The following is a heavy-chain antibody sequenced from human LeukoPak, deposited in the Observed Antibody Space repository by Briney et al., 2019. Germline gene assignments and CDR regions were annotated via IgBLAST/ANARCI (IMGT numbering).Heavy chain of an antibody. J-gene: IGHJ4*02. V-gene: IGHV5-51*01. D-gene: IGHD3-10*01. Sequence: GESLKISCKGSGYSFTSYWIGWVRQMPGKGLEWMGIIYPGDSDTRYSPSFQGQVTISADKSISTAYLQWSSLKASDTAMYYCARLVDSYYYGSGSYDYWGQGTLVTVSS. CDR3: ARLVDSYYYGSGSYDY. CDR2: IYPGDSDT. CDR1: GYSFTSYW.